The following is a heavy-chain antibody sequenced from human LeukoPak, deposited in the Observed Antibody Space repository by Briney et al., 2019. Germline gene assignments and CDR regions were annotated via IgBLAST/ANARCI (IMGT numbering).Heavy chain of an antibody. D-gene: IGHD1-26*01. CDR1: GDSISSSSYY. CDR2: IYYSGST. J-gene: IGHJ5*02. CDR3: ARGGNNWFDP. Sequence: PSETLSLTCTVSGDSISSSSYYWGWIRQPPGKGLEWIGSIYYSGSTDYNPSLKSRVTISVDTSKNQFSLKLSSVTAADTAVYYCARGGNNWFDPWGQGTLGTVSS. V-gene: IGHV4-39*01.